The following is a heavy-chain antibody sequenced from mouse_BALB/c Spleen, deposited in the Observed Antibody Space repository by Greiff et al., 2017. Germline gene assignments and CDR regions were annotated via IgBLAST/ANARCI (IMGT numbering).Heavy chain of an antibody. D-gene: IGHD2-10*01. J-gene: IGHJ2*01. V-gene: IGHV3-6*02. CDR1: GYSITSGYY. CDR3: ATYYGNYEDY. Sequence: VQLKESGPGLVKPSQSLSLTCSVTGYSITSGYYWNWIRQFPGNKLEWMGYISYDGSNNYNPSLKNRISITRDTSKNQFFLKLNSVTTEDTATYYCATYYGNYEDYWGQGTTLTVSS. CDR2: ISYDGSN.